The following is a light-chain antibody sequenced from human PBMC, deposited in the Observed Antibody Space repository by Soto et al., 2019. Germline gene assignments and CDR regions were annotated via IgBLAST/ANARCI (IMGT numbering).Light chain of an antibody. V-gene: IGKV3-15*01. CDR1: QTISNT. J-gene: IGKJ3*01. CDR2: AAS. CDR3: QQYGTLLIT. Sequence: EVGMTQSPATLSVSPGDKVSLSCRANQTISNTLAWYQQKPGQAPRLLIYAASTRATGVSARFSGSGSGTEFTLTISRLEPEDFGVYYCQQYGTLLITFVPGTKVDIK.